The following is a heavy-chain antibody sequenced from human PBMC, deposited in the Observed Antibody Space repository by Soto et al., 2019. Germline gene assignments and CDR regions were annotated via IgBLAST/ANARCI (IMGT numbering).Heavy chain of an antibody. CDR1: GFTFSSYA. J-gene: IGHJ4*02. V-gene: IGHV3-23*01. Sequence: GGSLRLSCAASGFTFSSYAMSWVRQAPGKGLEWVSAISGRGGSTYYADSVKGRFTISRDNSKNTLYLQMNSLRAEDTAVYYCAKDPGYCSSTSCYFDYWGQGTLVTVSS. CDR2: ISGRGGST. D-gene: IGHD2-2*01. CDR3: AKDPGYCSSTSCYFDY.